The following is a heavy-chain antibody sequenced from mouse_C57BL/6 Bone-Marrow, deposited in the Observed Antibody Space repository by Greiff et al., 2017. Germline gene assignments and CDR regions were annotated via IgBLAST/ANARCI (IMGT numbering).Heavy chain of an antibody. V-gene: IGHV1-63*01. Sequence: SGAELVRPGTSVKMSCKASGYTFTNYWIGWAKQRPGHGLEWIGDIYPGGGYTNYNEKFKGKATLTADKSSSTAYMQFSSLTSEDSAIYYCARRAVVPFFDYWGQGTTLTVSS. CDR2: IYPGGGYT. CDR1: GYTFTNYW. J-gene: IGHJ2*01. D-gene: IGHD1-1*01. CDR3: ARRAVVPFFDY.